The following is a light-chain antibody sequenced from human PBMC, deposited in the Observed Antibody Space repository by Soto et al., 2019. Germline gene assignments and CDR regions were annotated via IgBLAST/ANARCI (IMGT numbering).Light chain of an antibody. CDR3: CSYALL. CDR1: NSDVGTHNL. V-gene: IGLV2-23*01. Sequence: QSVLTQPDSVSGSPGQSITISCTGTNSDVGTHNLVSWYQQHPGKAPKLIIYEGTKRPSGVSNRFSGSKSGNTASLTISGLQAEDEADYYCCSYALLFGTGTKVTVL. CDR2: EGT. J-gene: IGLJ1*01.